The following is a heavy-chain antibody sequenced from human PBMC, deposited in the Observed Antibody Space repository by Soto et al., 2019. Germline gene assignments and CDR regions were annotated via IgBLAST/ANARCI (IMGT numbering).Heavy chain of an antibody. V-gene: IGHV3-7*01. CDR3: ARLSPY. Sequence: EVQLVESGGGLVQPGGSLRLSCAASGFTFSSYGMSWVRQAPGKGLEWVANIKRDGSEKYYVDSVKGRFTISRDDSKNSLYLDMNSLRAVDTAVYYCARLSPYWGQGALVTVSS. D-gene: IGHD3-16*02. CDR2: IKRDGSEK. J-gene: IGHJ4*02. CDR1: GFTFSSYG.